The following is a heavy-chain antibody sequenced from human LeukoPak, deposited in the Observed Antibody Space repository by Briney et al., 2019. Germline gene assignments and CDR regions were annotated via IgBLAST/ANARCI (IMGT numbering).Heavy chain of an antibody. CDR3: ARDRKQLVLRRHYYGMDV. Sequence: SETLSLTCTVSGGSFSSGSYYWSWIRQPPGKGLEWIGYIYYGGSTNYNPSLKSRVTISVDTSKNQFSLKLSSVTAADTAVYYCARDRKQLVLRRHYYGMDVWGQGTTVTVSS. V-gene: IGHV4-61*01. CDR2: IYYGGST. D-gene: IGHD6-13*01. CDR1: GGSFSSGSYY. J-gene: IGHJ6*02.